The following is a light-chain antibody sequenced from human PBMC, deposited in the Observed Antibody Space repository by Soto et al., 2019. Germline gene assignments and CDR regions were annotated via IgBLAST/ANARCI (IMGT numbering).Light chain of an antibody. CDR2: GAS. CDR1: QSVSSSY. CDR3: QQYGSSPLT. J-gene: IGKJ5*01. V-gene: IGKV3-20*01. Sequence: DIVLTQSPAPLSLSPGERATLSCRASQSVSSSYLAWYQQKPGQAPRLLIYGASSRATGIPDRFSGSGSGTDFTLTISRLEPEDFAVYYCQQYGSSPLTFGQGTRLE.